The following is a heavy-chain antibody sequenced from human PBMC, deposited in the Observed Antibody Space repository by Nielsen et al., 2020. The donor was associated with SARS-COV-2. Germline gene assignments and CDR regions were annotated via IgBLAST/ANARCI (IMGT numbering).Heavy chain of an antibody. D-gene: IGHD3-9*01. J-gene: IGHJ6*02. V-gene: IGHV3-33*01. CDR1: GFTFSSYG. CDR3: ARDHSADYDILTGYEPYYYYGMDV. Sequence: GESLKISCAASGFTFSSYGMHWVRQAPGKGLEWVAVIWYDGSNKYYADSVKGRFTISRDNSKNTLYLQMNSLRAEDTAVYYCARDHSADYDILTGYEPYYYYGMDVWGQGTTVTVSS. CDR2: IWYDGSNK.